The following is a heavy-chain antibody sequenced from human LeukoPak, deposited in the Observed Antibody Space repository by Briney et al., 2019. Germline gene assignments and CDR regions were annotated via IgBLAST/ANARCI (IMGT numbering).Heavy chain of an antibody. V-gene: IGHV1-69*13. J-gene: IGHJ6*03. CDR3: ARGVSRVLNYGYCSSTSRLRGYYYYMDV. CDR2: IIPIFGTA. Sequence: ASVKVSCKASGYTFTSLDINWVRQAPGQGLEWMGGIIPIFGTANYAQKFQGRVTIAADESTSTAYMELSSLRPEDTAVYYCARGVSRVLNYGYCSSTSRLRGYYYYMDVWGKGTTVTVSS. CDR1: GYTFTSLD. D-gene: IGHD2-2*03.